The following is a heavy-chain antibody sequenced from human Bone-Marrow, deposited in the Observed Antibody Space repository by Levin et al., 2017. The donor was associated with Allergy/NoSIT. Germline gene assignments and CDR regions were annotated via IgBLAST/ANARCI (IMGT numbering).Heavy chain of an antibody. CDR2: IYYSGST. CDR1: GGSISSSSYY. Sequence: SQTLSLTCTVSGGSISSSSYYWGWIRQPPGKGLEWIGSIYYSGSTYYNPSLKSRVTISVDTSKNQFSLKLSSVTAADTAVYYCARPDSSWYFYFDYWGQGTLVTVSS. CDR3: ARPDSSWYFYFDY. D-gene: IGHD6-13*01. J-gene: IGHJ4*02. V-gene: IGHV4-39*01.